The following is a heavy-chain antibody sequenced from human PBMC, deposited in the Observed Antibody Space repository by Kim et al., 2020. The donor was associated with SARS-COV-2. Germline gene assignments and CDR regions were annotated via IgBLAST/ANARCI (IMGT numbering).Heavy chain of an antibody. J-gene: IGHJ3*02. V-gene: IGHV3-21*01. Sequence: YYAAPVKDRFTISRDNAKNSLYLQMNSLRAEDTAVYCCARGVEDWFTISIWGQGTMVTVSS. D-gene: IGHD3-9*01. CDR3: ARGVEDWFTISI.